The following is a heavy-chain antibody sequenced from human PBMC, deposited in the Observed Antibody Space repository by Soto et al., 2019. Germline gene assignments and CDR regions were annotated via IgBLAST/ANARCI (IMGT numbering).Heavy chain of an antibody. Sequence: GGSLRLSCSASGFTFRTYSMNWVRQAPGKGPEWVSSISSSDSYIYYADSVKGRFTISRDNAKNSLYLQMNSLRAEDTAVYYCARALYCYSTSCYYYYYYVMDVWGQGTTVTVSS. CDR3: ARALYCYSTSCYYYYYYVMDV. V-gene: IGHV3-21*01. D-gene: IGHD2-2*01. CDR1: GFTFRTYS. CDR2: ISSSDSYI. J-gene: IGHJ6*02.